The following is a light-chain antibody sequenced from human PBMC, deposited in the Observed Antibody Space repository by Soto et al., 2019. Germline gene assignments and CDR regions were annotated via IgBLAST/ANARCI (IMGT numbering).Light chain of an antibody. CDR1: QSVSSNF. CDR2: GAS. V-gene: IGKV3-20*01. Sequence: EIVLTQSPGTLSLSPGERATLSCRASQSVSSNFLAWYQQKPGQAPRLLIYGASNRATGIPDRFSGSGSGTDFTLTISRLEPEDFAVYYCQQYGSSPGTFGQGTKV. CDR3: QQYGSSPGT. J-gene: IGKJ1*01.